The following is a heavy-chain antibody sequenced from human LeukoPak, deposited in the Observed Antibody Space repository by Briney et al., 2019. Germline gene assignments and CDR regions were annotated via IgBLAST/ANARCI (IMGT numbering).Heavy chain of an antibody. CDR3: ARDFGNGHPVDS. Sequence: SETLSLSCTVSGGSMTNYYWSWIRQPPGKELEWIGYIDFTGTTKYDPSLKSRVTMSVDTSKNQFSLKLNSVTAADTAVYYCARDFGNGHPVDSWGQGTLVTVSP. D-gene: IGHD3-3*01. CDR2: IDFTGTT. V-gene: IGHV4-59*01. J-gene: IGHJ4*02. CDR1: GGSMTNYY.